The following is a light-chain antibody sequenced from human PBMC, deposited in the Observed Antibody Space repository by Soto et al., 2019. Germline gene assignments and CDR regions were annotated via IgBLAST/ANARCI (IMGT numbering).Light chain of an antibody. CDR2: GAS. CDR3: QQYNNWPPYT. V-gene: IGKV3-15*01. CDR1: QSVSSN. Sequence: DIVMTQSPATLSVSPGERATLSCRASQSVSSNLAWYQQKPGQAPRLLIYGASTMATGIPARFSGSGSGTEFTLTISRLQSEYFAVYDCQQYNNWPPYTFGQGTNLEIK. J-gene: IGKJ2*01.